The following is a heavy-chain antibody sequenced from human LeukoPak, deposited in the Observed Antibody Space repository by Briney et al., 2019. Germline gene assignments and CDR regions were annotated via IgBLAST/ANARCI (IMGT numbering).Heavy chain of an antibody. CDR1: GFTFSDYY. CDR2: ISSSGSNI. Sequence: PGGSLRLSCAASGFTFSDYYMSWIRQAPGKGLEWVAYISSSGSNIHYADSVKGRFTISRDNAKNSLYLQMNSLRAEDTAVYYCARDLVDIMATTRVWYFDLWGRGTLVTVSS. CDR3: ARDLVDIMATTRVWYFDL. J-gene: IGHJ2*01. D-gene: IGHD5-12*01. V-gene: IGHV3-11*01.